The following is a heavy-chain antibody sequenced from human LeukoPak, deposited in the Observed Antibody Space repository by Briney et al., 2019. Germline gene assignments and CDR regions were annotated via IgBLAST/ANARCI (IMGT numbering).Heavy chain of an antibody. J-gene: IGHJ5*02. Sequence: PGGSLRLSCAASGFTFNNYYMSWIRQAPGKGLEWLSYINIGGTNTHYADSVKGRFTISRDNAKKSLYLEMNNLRAEDTAVYYCATDGAGFDTWGQGVLVTVSS. CDR3: ATDGAGFDT. CDR2: INIGGTNT. V-gene: IGHV3-11*01. CDR1: GFTFNNYY.